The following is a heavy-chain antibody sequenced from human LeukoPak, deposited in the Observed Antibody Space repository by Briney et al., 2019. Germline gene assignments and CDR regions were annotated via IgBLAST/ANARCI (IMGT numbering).Heavy chain of an antibody. J-gene: IGHJ5*02. Sequence: PGGSLRLSCAASGFTFNNYYMSWIRQAPGKGLEWLSYINIGGTNTHYADSVKGRFTISRDNAKKSLYLEMNNLRAEDTAVYYCATDGAGFDTWGQGVLVTVSS. CDR3: ATDGAGFDT. CDR2: INIGGTNT. V-gene: IGHV3-11*01. CDR1: GFTFNNYY.